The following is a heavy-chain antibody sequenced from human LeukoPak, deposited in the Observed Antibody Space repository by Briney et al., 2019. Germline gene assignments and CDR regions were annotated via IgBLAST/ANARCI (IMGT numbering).Heavy chain of an antibody. D-gene: IGHD5-24*01. Sequence: GGSLRLSCAASGFTFSSFAMHWVRQAPGKGLEWVAVISYDGSNKYYADSVKGRFTISRDNSKNTLYLQMNSLRAEDTAVYYCASQSGRWLQLLHGPLGYYFDYWGQGTLVTVSS. J-gene: IGHJ4*02. CDR1: GFTFSSFA. CDR3: ASQSGRWLQLLHGPLGYYFDY. V-gene: IGHV3-30*04. CDR2: ISYDGSNK.